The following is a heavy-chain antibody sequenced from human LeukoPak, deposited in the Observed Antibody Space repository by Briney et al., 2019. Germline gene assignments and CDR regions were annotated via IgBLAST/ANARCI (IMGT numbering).Heavy chain of an antibody. Sequence: PGKSLRLSCAASGFTFSSYAMSWVRQAPGKGLEWVSAISGSGGSTYYADSVKGRFTISRDNSKNTLYLQMNSLRAEDTAVYYCAKVPYYDILTGYYTPYYFDYWGQGTLVTASS. CDR2: ISGSGGST. V-gene: IGHV3-23*01. CDR3: AKVPYYDILTGYYTPYYFDY. CDR1: GFTFSSYA. J-gene: IGHJ4*02. D-gene: IGHD3-9*01.